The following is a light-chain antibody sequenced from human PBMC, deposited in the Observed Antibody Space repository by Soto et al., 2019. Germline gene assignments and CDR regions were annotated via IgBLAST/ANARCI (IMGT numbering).Light chain of an antibody. CDR2: ATS. CDR3: QQYNNWPLT. V-gene: IGKV1-39*01. Sequence: DIQMTQSPSSLSASVGDRVTITCRPSQAIHSYLNWYQQKPGKAPNLLICATSTLQSGVPSRFSGSGSGTDFTLTISSLQPEDFAVYYCQQYNNWPLTVGQGTRLEIK. CDR1: QAIHSY. J-gene: IGKJ5*01.